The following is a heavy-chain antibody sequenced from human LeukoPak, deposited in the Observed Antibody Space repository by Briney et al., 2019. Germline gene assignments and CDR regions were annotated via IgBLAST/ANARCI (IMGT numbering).Heavy chain of an antibody. CDR3: ARDQGCSSTNCYSLFFHY. D-gene: IGHD2-2*01. V-gene: IGHV3-33*08. Sequence: GGSLRLSCAASGFTFSSYEMNWVRQAPGKGLEWVALIWYDGSNKYYADSVKGRFTISRDNSKNTLYLQMNSLRAEDTAVYYCARDQGCSSTNCYSLFFHYWGQGTLVTVSS. CDR1: GFTFSSYE. CDR2: IWYDGSNK. J-gene: IGHJ4*02.